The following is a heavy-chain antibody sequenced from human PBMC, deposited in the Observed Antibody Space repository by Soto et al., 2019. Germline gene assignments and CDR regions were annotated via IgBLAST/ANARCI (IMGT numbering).Heavy chain of an antibody. CDR2: ISGSGGST. J-gene: IGHJ4*02. Sequence: EVQLLESGGGLVQPGGSLRLSCAASGFTFSSYAMSWVRQAPGKGLEWVSAISGSGGSTYYADSVKGRFTISRDNSKNTLYLQMNSLRAEDTAVYYCAKIPYQHRVGAKEIDYWGQGTLVTVSS. CDR1: GFTFSSYA. D-gene: IGHD1-26*01. V-gene: IGHV3-23*01. CDR3: AKIPYQHRVGAKEIDY.